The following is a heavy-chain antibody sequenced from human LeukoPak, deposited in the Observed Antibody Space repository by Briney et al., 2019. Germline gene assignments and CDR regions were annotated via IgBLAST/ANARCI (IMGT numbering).Heavy chain of an antibody. D-gene: IGHD3-10*01. CDR2: IYYSGST. V-gene: IGHV4-59*01. CDR1: GGSISSYY. CDR3: AKGRGYFDY. Sequence: SETLSLTCTVSGGSISSYYWSWIRQPPGKGLEWIGYIYYSGSTNYNPSLKSRVTISVDTSKNQFSLKLSSVTAADTAVYYCAKGRGYFDYWGQGTLVTVSS. J-gene: IGHJ4*02.